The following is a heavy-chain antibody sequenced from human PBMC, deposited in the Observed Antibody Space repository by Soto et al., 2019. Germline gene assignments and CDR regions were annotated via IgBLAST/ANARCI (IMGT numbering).Heavy chain of an antibody. Sequence: SLRLSCAASGFTFSSYAMHWVRQAPGKGLEWVAVISYDGSNKYYADSVKGRFTISRDNAKNSLYLQMNSLRAEDTALYYCAKDMRYSSGWDAFDIWGQGTMVTVSS. J-gene: IGHJ3*02. D-gene: IGHD6-19*01. CDR3: AKDMRYSSGWDAFDI. CDR2: ISYDGSNK. V-gene: IGHV3-30-3*01. CDR1: GFTFSSYA.